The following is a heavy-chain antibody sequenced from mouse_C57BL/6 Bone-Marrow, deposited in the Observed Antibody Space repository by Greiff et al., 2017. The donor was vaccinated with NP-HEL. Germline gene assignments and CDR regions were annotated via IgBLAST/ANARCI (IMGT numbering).Heavy chain of an antibody. CDR3: ARAITTVVAGDY. Sequence: EVKLVESGPELVKPGASVKISCKASGYSFTDYNMNWVKQSNGKSLEWIGVINPNYGTTSYNQKFKGKATLTVDQSASTAYMQLNSLTSEDSAVYYCARAITTVVAGDYWGQGTTLTVSS. V-gene: IGHV1-39*01. CDR2: INPNYGTT. CDR1: GYSFTDYN. J-gene: IGHJ2*01. D-gene: IGHD1-1*01.